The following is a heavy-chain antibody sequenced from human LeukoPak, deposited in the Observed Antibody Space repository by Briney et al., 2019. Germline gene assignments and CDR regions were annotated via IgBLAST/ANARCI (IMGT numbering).Heavy chain of an antibody. CDR1: GFTFSSYA. D-gene: IGHD6-13*01. CDR2: ISSNGGST. CDR3: ARGVPPLLVGQSTDY. Sequence: QPGGSLRLSCAASGFTFSSYAMHWVRQAPGKGLEYVSAISSNGGSTYYANSVKGRFTISRDNSKNTLYLQMGSLRAEDMAVYYCARGVPPLLVGQSTDYWGQGTLVTVSS. J-gene: IGHJ4*02. V-gene: IGHV3-64*01.